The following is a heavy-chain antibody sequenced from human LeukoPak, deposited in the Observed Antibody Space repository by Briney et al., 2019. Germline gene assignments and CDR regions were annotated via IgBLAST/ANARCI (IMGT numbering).Heavy chain of an antibody. CDR3: ARLGGYSHGPDPVDY. D-gene: IGHD5-18*01. J-gene: IGHJ4*02. Sequence: SETLSLTCTVSGGSISSSTYYWGWIRQPPGKGLEWIGSNYYSGSTYYNPSLKSRVTISVDTSKNQFSLKLSSVTAADTAVYYCARLGGYSHGPDPVDYWGQGTLVTVSS. CDR2: NYYSGST. CDR1: GGSISSSTYY. V-gene: IGHV4-39*01.